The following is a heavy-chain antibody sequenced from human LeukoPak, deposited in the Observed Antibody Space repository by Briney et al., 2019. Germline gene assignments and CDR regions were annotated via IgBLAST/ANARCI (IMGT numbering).Heavy chain of an antibody. V-gene: IGHV1-18*01. CDR2: ISAYNGNT. D-gene: IGHD3-10*01. CDR3: ARDLRWFGGPRGGDNWFDP. Sequence: RASVKVSCKASGYTFTSYGISWVRQAPGQGLEWMGWISAYNGNTNYAQKLQGRVTMTTDTSTSTAYMELRSLRSDDTAVYYCARDLRWFGGPRGGDNWFDPWGQGTLVTVSS. CDR1: GYTFTSYG. J-gene: IGHJ5*02.